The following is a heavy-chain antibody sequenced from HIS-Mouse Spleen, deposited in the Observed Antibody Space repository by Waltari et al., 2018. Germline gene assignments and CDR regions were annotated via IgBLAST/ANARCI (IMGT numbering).Heavy chain of an antibody. CDR3: ARDSVTHCDY. CDR1: GYTFTSYG. Sequence: QVQLVQSGAEVKKPGASVKVSCKASGYTFTSYGISWVRQAPGQGLEWMGWIDDDNGNNNNAQKLQGRVTMTTDTSTSTAYMELRRRRSDDTAVYYCARDSVTHCDYWGQGTLVTVSS. D-gene: IGHD5-18*01. CDR2: IDDDNGNN. V-gene: IGHV1-18*01. J-gene: IGHJ4*02.